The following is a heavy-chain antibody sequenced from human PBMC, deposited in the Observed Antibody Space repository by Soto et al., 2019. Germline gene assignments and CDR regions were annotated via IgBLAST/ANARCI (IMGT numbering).Heavy chain of an antibody. V-gene: IGHV5-51*01. CDR1: GYSFTNYW. D-gene: IGHD3-10*01. CDR2: IYPGDSDT. CDR3: ARLPGVRGVFDGFNV. Sequence: GESLKISCKASGYSFTNYWIGWARQMPGKGLDWMGVIYPGDSDTRYSPSFHGQVTISADKSISTAYLQWSSLKASDTAMYFCARLPGVRGVFDGFNVWGQGTMVTVSS. J-gene: IGHJ3*01.